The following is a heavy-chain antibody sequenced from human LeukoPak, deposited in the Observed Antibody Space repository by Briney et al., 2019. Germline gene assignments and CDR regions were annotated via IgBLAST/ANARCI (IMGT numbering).Heavy chain of an antibody. CDR3: ATDRGRVDAFDI. J-gene: IGHJ3*02. D-gene: IGHD1-1*01. V-gene: IGHV1-24*01. Sequence: ASVKVSFKVSGYTLTELSMHWVRQAPGKGFEWMGGFDPEDGETIYAQKFQGRVTMTEDTSTDTAYMELSSLRSEDTAVYYCATDRGRVDAFDIWGQGTMVTVSS. CDR2: FDPEDGET. CDR1: GYTLTELS.